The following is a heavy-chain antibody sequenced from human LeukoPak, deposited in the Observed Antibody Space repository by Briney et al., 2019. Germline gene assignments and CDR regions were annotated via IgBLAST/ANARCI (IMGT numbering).Heavy chain of an antibody. CDR3: MKWVKESRYMAWPPDY. V-gene: IGHV3-49*04. D-gene: IGHD3-3*01. J-gene: IGHJ4*02. CDR1: GFTFTSYA. CDR2: IRSNAYGGTT. Sequence: PGGSLRLSCAASGFTFTSYAMSWVRQAPGKGLEWVGIIRSNAYGGTTESAASVRGRFTISRDDSKNIVYLQMNSLKIEDTAVYYCMKWVKESRYMAWPPDYWGQGTLVTVSS.